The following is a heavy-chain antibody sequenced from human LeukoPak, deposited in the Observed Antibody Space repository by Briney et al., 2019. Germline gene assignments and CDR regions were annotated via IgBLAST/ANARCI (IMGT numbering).Heavy chain of an antibody. CDR3: AADLGSTVTTELDY. J-gene: IGHJ4*02. D-gene: IGHD4-17*01. CDR2: IVVGSGNT. CDR1: GFTFTSSA. V-gene: IGHV1-58*02. Sequence: GASVKVSCKASGFTFTSSAMQWVRQARGQGLEWIGWIVVGSGNTNYAQKFQERVTITRDMSTSIAYMELSSLRSDDTAVYYCAADLGSTVTTELDYWGQGTLVTVSS.